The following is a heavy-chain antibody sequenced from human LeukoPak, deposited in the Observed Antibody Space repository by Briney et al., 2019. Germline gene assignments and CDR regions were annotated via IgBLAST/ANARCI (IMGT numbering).Heavy chain of an antibody. CDR2: IYPGDSDT. V-gene: IGHV5-51*01. CDR1: GYSFTSYW. Sequence: RGESLKISCKGSGYSFTSYWIGWVRQMPGKGLEWMGIIYPGDSDTRYSPSFQGQVTISADKSISTAYLQWSSLKASDTAMYYCARRGYSYGLFDYYHGMDVWGQGTTVTVSS. J-gene: IGHJ6*02. CDR3: ARRGYSYGLFDYYHGMDV. D-gene: IGHD5-18*01.